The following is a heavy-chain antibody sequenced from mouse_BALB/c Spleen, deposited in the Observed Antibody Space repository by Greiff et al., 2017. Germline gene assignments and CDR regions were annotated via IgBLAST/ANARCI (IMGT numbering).Heavy chain of an antibody. CDR2: ILPGSGST. CDR1: GYTFSSYW. CDR3: ANYGNPAWFAY. J-gene: IGHJ3*01. D-gene: IGHD2-1*01. V-gene: IGHV1-9*01. Sequence: VKLQESGAELMKPGASVKISCKATGYTFSSYWIEWVKQRPGHGLEWIGEILPGSGSTNYNEKFKGKATFTADTSSNTAYMQLSSLTSEDSAVYYCANYGNPAWFAYWGQGTLVTVSA.